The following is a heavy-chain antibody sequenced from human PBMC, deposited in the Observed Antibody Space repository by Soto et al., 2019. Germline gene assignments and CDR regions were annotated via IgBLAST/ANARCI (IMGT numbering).Heavy chain of an antibody. J-gene: IGHJ6*02. V-gene: IGHV1-3*01. Sequence: ASVKVSCKTSGYSFTKYGLHWVRQAPGQRLEWMGWINPGNGATKYSQKFQGRVTITRDTSATTAYMELSSLRSEDSAVFYCARTDCSSTSCYNYYYYGMDVWGQGTTVTSP. CDR3: ARTDCSSTSCYNYYYYGMDV. CDR2: INPGNGAT. CDR1: GYSFTKYG. D-gene: IGHD2-2*01.